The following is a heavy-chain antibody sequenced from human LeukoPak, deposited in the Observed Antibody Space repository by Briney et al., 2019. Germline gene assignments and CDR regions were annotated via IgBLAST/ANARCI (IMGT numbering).Heavy chain of an antibody. CDR2: IYTSGST. D-gene: IGHD3-22*01. CDR3: ARGPYKYDGSGAFDI. CDR1: GDSISSGDHY. V-gene: IGHV4-61*02. Sequence: SQTLSLTCTVSGDSISSGDHYWSWIRQPAGKGLEWIGRIYTSGSTNYNPSLKSRVTISVDTSNNQFSLKLTSVTAADPAVYYCARGPYKYDGSGAFDIWGQGTKVTVSS. J-gene: IGHJ3*02.